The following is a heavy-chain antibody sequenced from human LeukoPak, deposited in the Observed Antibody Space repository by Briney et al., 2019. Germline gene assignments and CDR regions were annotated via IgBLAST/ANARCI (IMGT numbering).Heavy chain of an antibody. Sequence: SETLSLTCTVSGGSISSGDYYWSWIRQPPGKGLEWIGYIYYSGSTYYNPSLKSRVTISVDTSKNQFSLKLSSVTAADTAVYYCARVNRGVLDYWGQGTLATVSS. V-gene: IGHV4-30-4*01. CDR2: IYYSGST. CDR1: GGSISSGDYY. D-gene: IGHD3-10*01. J-gene: IGHJ4*02. CDR3: ARVNRGVLDY.